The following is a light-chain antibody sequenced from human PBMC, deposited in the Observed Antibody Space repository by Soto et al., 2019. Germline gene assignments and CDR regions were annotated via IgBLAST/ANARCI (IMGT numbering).Light chain of an antibody. J-gene: IGKJ4*01. CDR3: QQSYSTPLT. CDR1: QSISSY. Sequence: DIQMTQSPSSLSASVGDRVTITCRASQSISSYLNWYQQKPGKAPKLLIYAASSLQSGVPSRFSVSGSGTDFPLTISRLHPEDVATYYCQQSYSTPLTFGGRTKVEIK. V-gene: IGKV1-39*01. CDR2: AAS.